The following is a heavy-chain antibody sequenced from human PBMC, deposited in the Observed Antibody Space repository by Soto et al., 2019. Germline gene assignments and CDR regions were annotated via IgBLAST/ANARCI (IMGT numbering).Heavy chain of an antibody. V-gene: IGHV4-59*01. CDR2: IYYSGST. CDR3: ARAVVTPSSFDY. J-gene: IGHJ4*02. D-gene: IGHD2-21*02. Sequence: QVQLHESGPGLVKPSETLSLTCTVSGGSISSYYWSWIRQPPGKGLEWIGYIYYSGSTNYNPSLKSRVTISVDTSKNQFSLKLSSVTAADTAVYYCARAVVTPSSFDYWGQGTLVTVSS. CDR1: GGSISSYY.